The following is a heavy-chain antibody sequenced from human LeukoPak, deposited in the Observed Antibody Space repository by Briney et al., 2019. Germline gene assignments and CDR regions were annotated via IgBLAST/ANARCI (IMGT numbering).Heavy chain of an antibody. Sequence: GGSLRLSCAASGFTFSSFPMSWVRQGPGKGLEWVSAISGGGDITYYADSVKGRFTISRDNAKNSLYLQMNSLRAEDTAVYYCARNDYGGNYFFDYWGQGTLVTVSS. V-gene: IGHV3-23*01. CDR3: ARNDYGGNYFFDY. CDR2: ISGGGDIT. D-gene: IGHD4-23*01. J-gene: IGHJ4*02. CDR1: GFTFSSFP.